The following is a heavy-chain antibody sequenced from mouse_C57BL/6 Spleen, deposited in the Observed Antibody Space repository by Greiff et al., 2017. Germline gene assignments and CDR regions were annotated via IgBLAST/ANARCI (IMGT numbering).Heavy chain of an antibody. J-gene: IGHJ2*01. V-gene: IGHV1-7*01. CDR2: INPSSGYT. Sequence: VKLVESGAELAKPGASVKLSCKASGYTFTSYWMHWVKQRPGQGLEWIGYINPSSGYTKYNQKFKDKATLTADKSSSTAYMQLSSLTYEDSAVYYCARPFTTVVVDFDYWGQGTTLTVSS. CDR3: ARPFTTVVVDFDY. CDR1: GYTFTSYW. D-gene: IGHD1-1*01.